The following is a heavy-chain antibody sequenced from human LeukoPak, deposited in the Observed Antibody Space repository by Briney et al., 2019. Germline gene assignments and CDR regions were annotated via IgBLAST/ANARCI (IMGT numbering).Heavy chain of an antibody. Sequence: GGSLRLSCAAPAFTFRPYAMIWVRQAPGKGLEWVSTVSGSGGSTYYADSVKGRFTISRDNSNNTLYLEMNSLRAEDTAVYYCAKGAASRGYTYVANWGQGTLVTVSS. V-gene: IGHV3-23*01. J-gene: IGHJ4*02. CDR3: AKGAASRGYTYVAN. D-gene: IGHD5-18*01. CDR1: AFTFRPYA. CDR2: VSGSGGST.